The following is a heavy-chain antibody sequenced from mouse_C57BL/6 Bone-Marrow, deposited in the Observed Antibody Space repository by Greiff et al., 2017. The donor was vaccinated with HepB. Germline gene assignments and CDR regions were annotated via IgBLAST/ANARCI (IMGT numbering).Heavy chain of an antibody. CDR1: GYTFTSYG. J-gene: IGHJ3*01. Sequence: QVQLKESGAELARPGASVKLSCKASGYTFTSYGISWVKQRTGQGLEWIGEIYPRSGNTYYNEQFKGKAPLTAAKSSSTAYMELRSLTSEDAAVYFCARSYYPAWFAYWGQGTLVTVSA. V-gene: IGHV1-81*01. CDR3: ARSYYPAWFAY. CDR2: IYPRSGNT. D-gene: IGHD2-10*01.